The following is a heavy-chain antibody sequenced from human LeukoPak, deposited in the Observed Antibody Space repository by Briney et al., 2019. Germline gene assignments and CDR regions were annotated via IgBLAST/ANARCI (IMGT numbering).Heavy chain of an antibody. D-gene: IGHD3-16*02. CDR2: ISWNSGSI. Sequence: GGSLRLSCPASGLTYVDYCMHGVRQAPGKGLEWVSGISWNSGSIGYADSVKGRFTISRDNAKNSLYLQMNSLRAEDTALYYCAKDMGCGLGFDYVWGTYRYIGFHYWGQGTLVTVPS. J-gene: IGHJ4*02. CDR1: GLTYVDYC. CDR3: AKDMGCGLGFDYVWGTYRYIGFHY. V-gene: IGHV3-9*01.